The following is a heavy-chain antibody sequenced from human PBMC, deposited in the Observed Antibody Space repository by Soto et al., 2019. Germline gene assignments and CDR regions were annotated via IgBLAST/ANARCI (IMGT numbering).Heavy chain of an antibody. CDR3: AKGTVVVVPAAIIDY. CDR1: GFTFSSYT. Sequence: GGSLRLSCAASGFTFSSYTMSWVRQAPGKGLEWVSAISGSGGSTYYADSVKGRFTISRDNSKNTLYLQMNSLRAEDTAVYYCAKGTVVVVPAAIIDYWGQGTLVTVSS. D-gene: IGHD2-2*01. J-gene: IGHJ4*02. CDR2: ISGSGGST. V-gene: IGHV3-23*01.